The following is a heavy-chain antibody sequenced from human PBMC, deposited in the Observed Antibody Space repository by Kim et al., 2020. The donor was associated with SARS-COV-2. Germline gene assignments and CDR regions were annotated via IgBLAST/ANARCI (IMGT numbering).Heavy chain of an antibody. J-gene: IGHJ3*01. CDR2: T. V-gene: IGHV4-30-2*04. D-gene: IGHD2-2*01. Sequence: THYNPPLKGRVSISLHTSENQVSLSLSSVTAADTAVYYCVRYHYDAFDVWGQGTMVTVSS. CDR3: VRYHYDAFDV.